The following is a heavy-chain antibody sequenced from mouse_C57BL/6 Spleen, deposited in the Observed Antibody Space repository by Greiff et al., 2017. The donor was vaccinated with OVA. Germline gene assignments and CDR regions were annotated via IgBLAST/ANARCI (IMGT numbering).Heavy chain of an antibody. J-gene: IGHJ4*01. CDR1: GYAFSSSW. CDR2: IYPGDGDT. CDR3: ARSNYYGSRDAMDD. V-gene: IGHV1-82*01. Sequence: VQLQQSGPELVKPGASVKISCKASGYAFSSSWMNWVKQRPGTGLEWIGRIYPGDGDTNYNGKFKGKATLTADKSSSTAYMQLSSLTSEDSAVYFCARSNYYGSRDAMDDWGQGTSVTVSS. D-gene: IGHD1-1*01.